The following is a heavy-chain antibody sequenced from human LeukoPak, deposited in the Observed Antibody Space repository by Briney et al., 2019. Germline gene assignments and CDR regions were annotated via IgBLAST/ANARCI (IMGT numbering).Heavy chain of an antibody. J-gene: IGHJ4*02. Sequence: SETLSLTCTVSGGSISSYYWSWIRQPPGKGLEWIVYIYYSGSTNYNPSLKSRVTISVDTSKNQFSLKLSSVTAADTAVYYCARHLSDYGDYALFDYWGQGTLVTVSS. D-gene: IGHD4-17*01. CDR3: ARHLSDYGDYALFDY. CDR2: IYYSGST. CDR1: GGSISSYY. V-gene: IGHV4-59*08.